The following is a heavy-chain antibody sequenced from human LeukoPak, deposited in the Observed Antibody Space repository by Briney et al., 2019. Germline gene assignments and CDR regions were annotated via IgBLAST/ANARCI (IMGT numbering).Heavy chain of an antibody. CDR3: ARGGKDVDTAMVVPDD. D-gene: IGHD5-18*01. V-gene: IGHV3-21*01. Sequence: GGPLRLSCAASGLPFNSYSLNRVRQAPGEGPEWVSSISSSSSYIDYADSVKGRFTISRDNAKNSLYLQMNSLRAEDTAVYYCARGGKDVDTAMVVPDDWGQGTLVTVSA. CDR1: GLPFNSYS. CDR2: ISSSSSYI. J-gene: IGHJ4*02.